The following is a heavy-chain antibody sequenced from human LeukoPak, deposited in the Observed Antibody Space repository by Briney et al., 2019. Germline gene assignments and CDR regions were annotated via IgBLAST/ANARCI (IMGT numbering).Heavy chain of an antibody. CDR2: IYSGGST. V-gene: IGHV3-53*05. Sequence: GGSLRLSCAASGFTVSSNYMSWVRQAPGKGLEWVSIIYSGGSTFYADSVKGRFTISRDNSKNTLYLQMNSLRAEDTAVYYCASGGLGIAAAGIWFDPWGQGTLVTVSS. D-gene: IGHD6-13*01. CDR1: GFTVSSNY. J-gene: IGHJ5*02. CDR3: ASGGLGIAAAGIWFDP.